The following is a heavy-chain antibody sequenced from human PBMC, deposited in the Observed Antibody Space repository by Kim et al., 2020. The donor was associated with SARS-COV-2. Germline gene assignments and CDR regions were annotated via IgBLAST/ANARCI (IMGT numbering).Heavy chain of an antibody. V-gene: IGHV3-9*01. CDR2: I. J-gene: IGHJ4*02. D-gene: IGHD5-12*01. Sequence: IGYAESVKGRFTISTDNAKNSLFLQIDSLRTNDTAYYSCAKNRGYDYAFDSWSQGTLVTVSS. CDR3: AKNRGYDYAFDS.